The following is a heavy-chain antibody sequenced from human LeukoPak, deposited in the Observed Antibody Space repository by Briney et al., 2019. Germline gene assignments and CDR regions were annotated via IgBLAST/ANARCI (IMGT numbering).Heavy chain of an antibody. Sequence: GGSLGLSCAASGFTFSSYWMHWVRQAPGKGLEWVSSISSSSYIYYADSVKGRFTISRDNAKNSLYLQMNSLRAEDTAVYYCAELGITMIGGVWGKGTTVTISS. J-gene: IGHJ6*04. V-gene: IGHV3-69-1*02. D-gene: IGHD3-10*02. CDR3: AELGITMIGGV. CDR1: GFTFSSYW. CDR2: ISSSSYI.